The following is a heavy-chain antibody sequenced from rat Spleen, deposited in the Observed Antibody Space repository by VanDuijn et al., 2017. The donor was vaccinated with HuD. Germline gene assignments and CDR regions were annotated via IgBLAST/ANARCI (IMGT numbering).Heavy chain of an antibody. CDR1: GFTFSHYD. CDR2: ISYDGSST. V-gene: IGHV5-22*01. D-gene: IGHD1-12*02. CDR3: ARDGYYDGSSPGFAY. Sequence: EVQLVESGGGLVQPGRSMKLSCAASGFTFSHYDMAWVRQAPKKGLEWVAFISYDGSSTYYRDSVKGRFTISRNNAKSTLYLQMNSLRSEDTATYYCARDGYYDGSSPGFAYWGQGTLVTVSS. J-gene: IGHJ3*01.